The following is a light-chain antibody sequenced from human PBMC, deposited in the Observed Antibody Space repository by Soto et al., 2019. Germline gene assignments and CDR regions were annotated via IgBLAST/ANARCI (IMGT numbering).Light chain of an antibody. CDR1: QSVSGY. Sequence: IVSTQSPCTVSVFTGETVPLSFRASQSVSGYLDWFHQKPGQAPRLLIYGASTRATGIPARFSGSGSGTEFTLTISGLQSEDFAVYYCQQYSIWRTFGQGTKVDI. J-gene: IGKJ1*01. CDR2: GAS. CDR3: QQYSIWRT. V-gene: IGKV3-15*01.